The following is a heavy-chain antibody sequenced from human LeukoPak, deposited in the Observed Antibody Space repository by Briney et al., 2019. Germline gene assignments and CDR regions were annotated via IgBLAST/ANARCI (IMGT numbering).Heavy chain of an antibody. CDR1: GFTLSSYA. CDR3: AKDPSYSSRFDY. J-gene: IGHJ4*02. Sequence: GGSLRLSCAASGFTLSSYAMSWVRQAPGNGLEWVSAISGSGGSTYYADSVKGRFTISRDNSKNTLYLQMNSLRAEDTAVYYCAKDPSYSSRFDYWGQGTLVTVSS. V-gene: IGHV3-23*01. D-gene: IGHD6-13*01. CDR2: ISGSGGST.